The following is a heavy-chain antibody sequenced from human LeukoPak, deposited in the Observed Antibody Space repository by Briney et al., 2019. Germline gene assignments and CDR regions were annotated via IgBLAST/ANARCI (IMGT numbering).Heavy chain of an antibody. J-gene: IGHJ4*02. CDR3: ARLNSHQLRPRFDY. CDR1: GGSISSGGYY. CDR2: IYTSGTT. Sequence: PSQTLSLTCTVSGGSISSGGYYWSWIRQPAGKGLEWIGRIYTSGTTNYNPSLKSRVTISVDTSKNRFSLRLNSVTAADTAVYYCARLNSHQLRPRFDYWGQETLVTVSS. V-gene: IGHV4-61*02. D-gene: IGHD2-2*01.